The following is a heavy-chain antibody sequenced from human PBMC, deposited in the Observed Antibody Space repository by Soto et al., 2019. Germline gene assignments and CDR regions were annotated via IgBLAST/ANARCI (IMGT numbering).Heavy chain of an antibody. CDR3: ARDTPDYDSTLGGFDY. J-gene: IGHJ4*02. CDR2: IYYSGST. V-gene: IGHV4-59*01. D-gene: IGHD3-22*01. CDR1: GGSISSYY. Sequence: SETLSLTCTVSGGSISSYYWSWIRQPPGKGLEWIGYIYYSGSTNYNPSLKSRVTISVDTSKNQFSLKLSSVTAADTAVYYCARDTPDYDSTLGGFDYWGQGTLVTVSS.